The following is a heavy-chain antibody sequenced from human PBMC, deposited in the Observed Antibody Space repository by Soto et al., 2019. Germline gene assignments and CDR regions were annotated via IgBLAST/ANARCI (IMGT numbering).Heavy chain of an antibody. CDR1: GFTFGDYA. D-gene: IGHD2-8*01. CDR2: IRSKAYGGTT. Sequence: EVQLVESGGGLVKPGRSLRLSCTASGFTFGDYAMSWFRQAPGKGLEWVGFIRSKAYGGTTEYAASVKERFTISRDDSKRIAYLQMNSLKTEDTAVYYCNRVMASAKIKGIDYWGQGTLVSVSS. CDR3: NRVMASAKIKGIDY. J-gene: IGHJ4*02. V-gene: IGHV3-49*05.